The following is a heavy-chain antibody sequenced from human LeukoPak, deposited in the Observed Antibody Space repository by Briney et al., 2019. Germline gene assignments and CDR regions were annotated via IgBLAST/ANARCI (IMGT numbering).Heavy chain of an antibody. CDR3: ARDSDVPFDY. CDR2: IKQDGSEK. J-gene: IGHJ4*02. D-gene: IGHD3-16*01. CDR1: GFTLSNYW. Sequence: GGSLRLSCAASGFTLSNYWMSWVRQAPGKGLEWVANIKQDGSEKYYVDSVKGRFTISRDNAKNSLYLQMNSLRAEDTAVYYCARDSDVPFDYWGQGTLVTVSS. V-gene: IGHV3-7*01.